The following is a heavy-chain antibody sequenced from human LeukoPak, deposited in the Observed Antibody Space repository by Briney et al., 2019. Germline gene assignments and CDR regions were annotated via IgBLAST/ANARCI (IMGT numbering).Heavy chain of an antibody. CDR1: EGTFSSYA. J-gene: IGHJ4*02. V-gene: IGHV1-69*05. CDR2: IIPIFGTA. CDR3: ARDVVGYDSSGYYYRY. Sequence: SVKVSCKASEGTFSSYAISWVRQAPGQGLEWMGRIIPIFGTANYAQKFQGRVTITTDESTSTAYMELSSLRSEDTAVYYCARDVVGYDSSGYYYRYWGQGTLVTVSS. D-gene: IGHD3-22*01.